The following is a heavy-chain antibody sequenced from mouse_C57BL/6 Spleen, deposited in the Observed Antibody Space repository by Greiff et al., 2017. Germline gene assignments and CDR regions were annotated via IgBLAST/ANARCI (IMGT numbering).Heavy chain of an antibody. CDR3: ASPIWDRGFAY. D-gene: IGHD4-1*01. CDR2: INPNNGGT. Sequence: EVQLKESGPELVKPGASVKIPCKASGYTFTDYNMDWVKQSHGKSLEWIGDINPNNGGTIYNQKFKGKATLTVDKSSSTAYMELRSLTSEDTAVYYCASPIWDRGFAYWGQGTLVTVSA. V-gene: IGHV1-18*01. J-gene: IGHJ3*01. CDR1: GYTFTDYN.